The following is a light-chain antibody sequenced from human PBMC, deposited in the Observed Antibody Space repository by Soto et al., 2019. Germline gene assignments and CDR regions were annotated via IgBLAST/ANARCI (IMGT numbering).Light chain of an antibody. V-gene: IGKV1-33*01. Sequence: DIQLTQSPPSLSASVGDGVTITCQASQDITNYLNWYQHKSGKSPKLLIFDAANLEAGVPSRFSGRGSGTQFTFTISSLQPEDVATDYCQQYENRPLTFGGGTKVE. CDR3: QQYENRPLT. CDR1: QDITNY. CDR2: DAA. J-gene: IGKJ4*01.